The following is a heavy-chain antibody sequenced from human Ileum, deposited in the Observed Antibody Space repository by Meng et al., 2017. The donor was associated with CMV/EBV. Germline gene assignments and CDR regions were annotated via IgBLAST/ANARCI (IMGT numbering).Heavy chain of an antibody. CDR2: INGNGEK. J-gene: IGHJ4*02. D-gene: IGHD1-26*01. CDR1: FSVRVDRVC. Sequence: FSVRVDRVCVDWVRQQPGKRLEWIAVINGNGEKNNSAELESRITIDKGTDKRKVVLTMVNRDTQDTSTDFCAAVEKGGGSYCTGFDYLGRGTLVTVSS. CDR3: AAVEKGGGSYCTGFDY. V-gene: IGHV2-5*01.